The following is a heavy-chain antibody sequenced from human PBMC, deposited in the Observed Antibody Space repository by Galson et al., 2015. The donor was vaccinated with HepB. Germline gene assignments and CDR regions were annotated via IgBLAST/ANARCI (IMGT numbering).Heavy chain of an antibody. Sequence: SLRLSCAASGFTFTRYSMNWVRQAPGGGLEWVSFIISSCRVINYADSVKGRFAMSRDNVKSSVYLEMNNLRDEDKAVYYCARDDPSGYGEMDVWGQGTTVIVSS. CDR2: IISSCRVI. D-gene: IGHD5-12*01. J-gene: IGHJ6*02. CDR1: GFTFTRYS. V-gene: IGHV3-48*02. CDR3: ARDDPSGYGEMDV.